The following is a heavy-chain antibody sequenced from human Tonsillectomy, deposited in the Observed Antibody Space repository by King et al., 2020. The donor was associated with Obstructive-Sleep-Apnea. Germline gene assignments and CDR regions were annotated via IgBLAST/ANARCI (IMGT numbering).Heavy chain of an antibody. Sequence: VQLVESGGGLVQPGGSLRLSCAASGFTFSSYAMSWVRQAPGKGLEWGSRISGSGGITNYADSVKGRFTISRDNPKNTLYLQMNSLRDEDTAVYYCAKGYCTNGVCYFDYWGQGTLVTVSS. V-gene: IGHV3-23*04. D-gene: IGHD2-8*01. J-gene: IGHJ4*02. CDR1: GFTFSSYA. CDR3: AKGYCTNGVCYFDY. CDR2: ISGSGGIT.